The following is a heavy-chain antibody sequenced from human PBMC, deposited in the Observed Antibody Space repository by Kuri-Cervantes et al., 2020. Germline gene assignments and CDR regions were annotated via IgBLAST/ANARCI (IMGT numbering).Heavy chain of an antibody. J-gene: IGHJ4*02. CDR3: ARGHCSGGSCYDY. CDR1: GGSFSGYY. D-gene: IGHD2-15*01. Sequence: ESLKISCAVYGGSFSGYYWSWIRQPPGKGLGWIGEINHSGSTNYNPSLKSRVTISVDTSKNQFSLKLSSVTAADTAVYYCARGHCSGGSCYDYWGQGTLVTVSS. CDR2: INHSGST. V-gene: IGHV4-34*01.